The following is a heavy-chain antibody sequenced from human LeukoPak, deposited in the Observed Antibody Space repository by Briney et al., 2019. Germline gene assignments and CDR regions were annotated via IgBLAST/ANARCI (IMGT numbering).Heavy chain of an antibody. D-gene: IGHD1/OR15-1a*01. CDR2: IRYDGSNK. CDR1: GFTFSNYG. Sequence: GGSLRLSCAASGFTFSNYGMHWVRQAPGKGLEWVTFIRYDGSNKYYADSVKGRFTISRDNSKNTLYLQMNSLRVEDTAVYYCTKGLTGTNWFDPWGQGTLVTVSS. J-gene: IGHJ5*02. CDR3: TKGLTGTNWFDP. V-gene: IGHV3-30*02.